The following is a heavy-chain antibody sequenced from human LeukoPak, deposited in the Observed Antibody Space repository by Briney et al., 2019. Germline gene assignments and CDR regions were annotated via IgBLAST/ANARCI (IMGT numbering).Heavy chain of an antibody. J-gene: IGHJ6*04. V-gene: IGHV4-59*02. Sequence: SETLSLTCTVSGGSVSSYYWSWIRQPPGKGLEWIGYIYYSGSTNYNPSLKSRVTISIDTSKNQFSLKLSSVTAADTAVYYCARDLDTTVTMKGMDVWGKGTTVAVSS. CDR3: ARDLDTTVTMKGMDV. CDR2: IYYSGST. CDR1: GGSVSSYY. D-gene: IGHD4-17*01.